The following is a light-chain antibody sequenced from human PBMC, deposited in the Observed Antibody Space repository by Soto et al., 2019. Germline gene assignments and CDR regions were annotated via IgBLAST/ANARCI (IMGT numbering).Light chain of an antibody. V-gene: IGLV2-14*01. Sequence: QSALTQPASVSGSPGQSITISCTGTNSDVGGFSYVSWYQQHLGKAPQLMIYEVRSRPSGVSHRFSGSKSGNTASLTISGLQAEDEADYYCSSYASSNTLVFGGGTKLTVL. CDR1: NSDVGGFSY. CDR2: EVR. J-gene: IGLJ3*02. CDR3: SSYASSNTLV.